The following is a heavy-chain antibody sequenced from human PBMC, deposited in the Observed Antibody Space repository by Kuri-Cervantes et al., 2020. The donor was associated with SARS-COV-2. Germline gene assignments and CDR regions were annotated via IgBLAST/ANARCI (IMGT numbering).Heavy chain of an antibody. Sequence: GSLRLSCAVYGGSFSGYYWSWIRQPPGKGLEWIGEINHSGSTNYNPSLKSRVTISVDTSKNQFSLKLSSVTAADTAVYYCARDYSNYFDYWGQGTLVTVSS. CDR2: INHSGST. J-gene: IGHJ4*02. V-gene: IGHV4-34*01. CDR3: ARDYSNYFDY. D-gene: IGHD5-18*01. CDR1: GGSFSGYY.